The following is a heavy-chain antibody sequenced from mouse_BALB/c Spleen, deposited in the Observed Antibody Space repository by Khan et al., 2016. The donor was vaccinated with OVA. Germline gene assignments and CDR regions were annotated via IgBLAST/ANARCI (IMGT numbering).Heavy chain of an antibody. CDR1: GFSLTDFG. Sequence: QVQLKESGPGLVAPSQSLSITCTVSGFSLTDFGVHWVRQPPGKGLEWLVLIWSDGTTTYHSALTSRLRISKDTSKSPVFLKMNSLQTDDTAMYYCARNSYPYAMDYWGQGTSVTVSS. CDR3: ARNSYPYAMDY. V-gene: IGHV2-6*02. J-gene: IGHJ4*01. CDR2: IWSDGTT.